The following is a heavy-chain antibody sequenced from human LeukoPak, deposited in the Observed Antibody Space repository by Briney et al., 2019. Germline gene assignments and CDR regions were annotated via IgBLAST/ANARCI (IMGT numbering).Heavy chain of an antibody. D-gene: IGHD6-19*01. CDR2: IKEGGSEK. CDR1: GFTFTNYW. J-gene: IGHJ4*02. Sequence: GGSLRLSCAASGFTFTNYWMSWVRQAPGKGLEWVASIKEGGSEKYYVDSVKGRFTISRDNAKNSLYLQMNSLRVEDTAFYYCAKDNRRHYTSGPNPDSLHWGQGALVTVSS. CDR3: AKDNRRHYTSGPNPDSLH. V-gene: IGHV3-7*03.